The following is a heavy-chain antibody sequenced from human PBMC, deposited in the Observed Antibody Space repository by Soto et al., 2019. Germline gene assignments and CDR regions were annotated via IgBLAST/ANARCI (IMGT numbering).Heavy chain of an antibody. J-gene: IGHJ5*02. Sequence: EVQLVESGGGLGKPGGSLGLSCAASGFTFNTYDMNWVRQAPGKGLEWVSSITASSAYIYYADSVRGRFTISRDNAKNSLFLEMNSLRAEDTAVYYCVKSGTARLLRHSWFDTWGQGTLVSVSS. CDR2: ITASSAYI. D-gene: IGHD2-21*01. CDR1: GFTFNTYD. V-gene: IGHV3-21*01. CDR3: VKSGTARLLRHSWFDT.